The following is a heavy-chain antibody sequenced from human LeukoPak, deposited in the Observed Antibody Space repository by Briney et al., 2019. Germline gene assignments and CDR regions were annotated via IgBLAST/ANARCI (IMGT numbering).Heavy chain of an antibody. CDR1: GFTFSSYS. CDR2: ISSSSSYI. CDR3: ARDDRSLRSFYYYGMDV. J-gene: IGHJ6*02. D-gene: IGHD1-26*01. Sequence: GGSLRLSCAASGFTFSSYSMNWVRQAPGKGLEWVSSISSSSSYIYYADSVKGRFTISRDNAKNSLYLQINSLRAEDTAVYYCARDDRSLRSFYYYGMDVWGQGTTVTVSS. V-gene: IGHV3-21*01.